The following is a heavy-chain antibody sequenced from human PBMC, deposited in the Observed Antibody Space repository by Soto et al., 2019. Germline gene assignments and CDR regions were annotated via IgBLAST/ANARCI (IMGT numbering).Heavy chain of an antibody. D-gene: IGHD2-2*02. CDR2: IIPIFGTA. CDR3: AGLYCSSTSCYRLTNYYYFGMVV. V-gene: IGHV1-69*06. J-gene: IGHJ6*02. CDR1: GGTFSSYA. Sequence: SVKVSCKASGGTFSSYAISWVRQAPGQGLEWMGGIIPIFGTANYAQKFQGRVTITADKSTSTAYMELSSLRSEDTAVYYCAGLYCSSTSCYRLTNYYYFGMVVLGQGTTVTVSS.